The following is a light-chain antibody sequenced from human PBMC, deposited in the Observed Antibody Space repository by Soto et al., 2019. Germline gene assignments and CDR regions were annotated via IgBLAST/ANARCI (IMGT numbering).Light chain of an antibody. V-gene: IGKV3-20*01. CDR3: QQYGRSPFT. CDR2: GAS. J-gene: IGKJ3*01. Sequence: EIVMTQSPATLSVSPGERATLSCRASQSVSSDLAWYHQKPGQAPRLLIYGASTRATGIPDRFSASGSGTDFTLTISRLEPEDFAVYYCQQYGRSPFTFGPGTKVDIK. CDR1: QSVSSD.